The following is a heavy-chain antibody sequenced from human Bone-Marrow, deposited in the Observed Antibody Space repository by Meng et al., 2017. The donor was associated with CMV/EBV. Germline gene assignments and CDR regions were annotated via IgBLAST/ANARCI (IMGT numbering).Heavy chain of an antibody. Sequence: GGSLRLSCAASGFTFSSYSMNWVRQAPGKGLEWVSSISSSSSYIYYADSVKGRFTISRDNAKNSLYLQMNSLRAEDTAVYYCARDLGYCSSTSCYEGGEYYYYYGMDVWGERTTVTVSS. J-gene: IGHJ6*04. CDR3: ARDLGYCSSTSCYEGGEYYYYYGMDV. V-gene: IGHV3-21*04. CDR1: GFTFSSYS. D-gene: IGHD2-2*01. CDR2: ISSSSSYI.